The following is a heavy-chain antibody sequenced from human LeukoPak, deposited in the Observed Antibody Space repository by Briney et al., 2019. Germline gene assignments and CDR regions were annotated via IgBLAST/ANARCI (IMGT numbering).Heavy chain of an antibody. Sequence: ASVKVSCKASGYTFTGYYMHWVRQAPGQGLEWMGWINPNSGGTNYAQKFQGRVTMTRDTSISTAYMELSRLRSDDTAVYYCARSDTGIAVAGTSGLSWFDPWGQGTLVTVSS. J-gene: IGHJ5*02. D-gene: IGHD6-19*01. CDR1: GYTFTGYY. CDR3: ARSDTGIAVAGTSGLSWFDP. CDR2: INPNSGGT. V-gene: IGHV1-2*02.